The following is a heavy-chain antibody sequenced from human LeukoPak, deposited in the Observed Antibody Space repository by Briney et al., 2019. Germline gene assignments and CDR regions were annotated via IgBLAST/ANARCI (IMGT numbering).Heavy chain of an antibody. D-gene: IGHD4-23*01. J-gene: IGHJ5*02. V-gene: IGHV4-30-4*08. CDR2: ISSSRST. Sequence: SWIRQPPGKGLEWIGYISSSRSTYYNPSLKSRVTMSLDTSNNQFSLRLSSVTAADTAVYYCARDYVTTVVTGRVFNWFDPWGQGTLVTVSS. CDR3: ARDYVTTVVTGRVFNWFDP.